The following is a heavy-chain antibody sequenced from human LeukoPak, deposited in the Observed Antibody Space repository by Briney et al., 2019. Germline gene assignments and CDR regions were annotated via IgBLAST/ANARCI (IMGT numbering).Heavy chain of an antibody. Sequence: SETLSLTCTVSGGSISSYYWSWIRQPPGKGLEWIGYIYYSGSTNYNPAIKSRVTISVDTSKNQFSLKLSSVTAADTAVYYCARDRRIAVAGIGWFDPWGQGTLVSVSS. J-gene: IGHJ5*02. CDR1: GGSISSYY. CDR2: IYYSGST. CDR3: ARDRRIAVAGIGWFDP. V-gene: IGHV4-59*01. D-gene: IGHD6-19*01.